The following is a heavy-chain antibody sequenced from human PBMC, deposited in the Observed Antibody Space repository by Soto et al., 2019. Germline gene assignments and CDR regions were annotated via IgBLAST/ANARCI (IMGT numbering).Heavy chain of an antibody. J-gene: IGHJ3*02. Sequence: GGSLRLSCAASGFTFSSYAMSWVRQAPGKGLEWVSAISGSGGSTYYADSVKGRFTISRENSKNTLYLQMNSLRAEDTAVYYCAKPFEGYYDILTGYYNGAFDIWGQGTMVTVSS. CDR1: GFTFSSYA. CDR2: ISGSGGST. CDR3: AKPFEGYYDILTGYYNGAFDI. D-gene: IGHD3-9*01. V-gene: IGHV3-23*01.